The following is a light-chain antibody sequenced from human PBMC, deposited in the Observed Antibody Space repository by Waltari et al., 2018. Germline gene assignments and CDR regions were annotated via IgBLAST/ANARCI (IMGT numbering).Light chain of an antibody. V-gene: IGKV3-15*01. Sequence: EIVMTQSPATLSVSPGERATLSCRASQSVSSNLAWYRQKPGQVPRLLIYGASTRATGIPARFSGSGSGTEFTLTISSLQSEDCAVYYGQQYKNWPLFTFGPGTKVDIK. CDR3: QQYKNWPLFT. J-gene: IGKJ3*01. CDR1: QSVSSN. CDR2: GAS.